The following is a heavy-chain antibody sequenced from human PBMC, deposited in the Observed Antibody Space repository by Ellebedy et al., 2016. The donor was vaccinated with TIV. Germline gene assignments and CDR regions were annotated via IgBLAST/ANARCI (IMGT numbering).Heavy chain of an antibody. CDR1: GFTFSSYA. J-gene: IGHJ4*02. V-gene: IGHV3-23*01. Sequence: GGSLRLSXAASGFTFSSYAMSWVRQAPGKGLEWVSGISGSGGSTNYADSVRGRFTISRDNAKNTLYLQMNTLRAEDTAVYYCATAGNYRFDHWGQGALVTVSS. CDR2: ISGSGGST. D-gene: IGHD1-7*01. CDR3: ATAGNYRFDH.